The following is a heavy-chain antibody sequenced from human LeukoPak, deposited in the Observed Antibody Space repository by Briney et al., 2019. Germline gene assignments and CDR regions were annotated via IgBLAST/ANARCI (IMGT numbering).Heavy chain of an antibody. CDR2: IFYSGST. CDR3: VWGPKYQLHSHWFYQCMDV. J-gene: IGHJ6*03. D-gene: IGHD2-2*01. Sequence: PPETLCPTCTVAGASSSSDDFIWVWIGQPPGKGLEWIGYIFYSGSTYYSPSLKSRVIISSDTSQNRFSLKLNSVTVADTAVYFCVWGPKYQLHSHWFYQCMDVWGKGTTVNVSS. V-gene: IGHV4-30-4*01. CDR1: GASSSSDDFI.